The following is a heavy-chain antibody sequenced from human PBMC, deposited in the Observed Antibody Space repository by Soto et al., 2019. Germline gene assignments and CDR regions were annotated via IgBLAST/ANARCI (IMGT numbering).Heavy chain of an antibody. CDR1: GFSFSGYG. D-gene: IGHD6-19*01. Sequence: LRLSCAASGFSFSGYGMHWVRQAPGRGLEWVAVIWYDGSNEYYADSVKGRFTISRDNSKNMLYLQMNSLRAEDTAVYYCARDQRDSRGWYFWFDFWGRGTLVTVSS. CDR3: ARDQRDSRGWYFWFDF. CDR2: IWYDGSNE. V-gene: IGHV3-33*01. J-gene: IGHJ5*01.